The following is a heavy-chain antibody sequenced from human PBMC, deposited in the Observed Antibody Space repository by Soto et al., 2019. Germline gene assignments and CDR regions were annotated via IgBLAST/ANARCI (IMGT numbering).Heavy chain of an antibody. Sequence: EVQLVESGGGLVKPGGSLRLSCAAFGFTFNNAWMSWVRQAPGKGLQWVGRIKSKTDGGTTDYAAPVKGRFTISRDDSTNTLYLQMNSLKTADTAVYYCTTIANIAAAGSFDYWGQGTLVTVSS. J-gene: IGHJ4*02. CDR1: GFTFNNAW. CDR2: IKSKTDGGTT. V-gene: IGHV3-15*01. D-gene: IGHD6-13*01. CDR3: TTIANIAAAGSFDY.